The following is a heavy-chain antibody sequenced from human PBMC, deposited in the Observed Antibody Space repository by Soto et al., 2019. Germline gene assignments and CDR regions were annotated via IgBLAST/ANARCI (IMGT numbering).Heavy chain of an antibody. CDR3: AKGTQFFYYYAMDV. Sequence: WWSLRLSCSASGFTCSSYGMNWFRQAPGKGLEWVSALSGSGDTTYYADSVRGRFSISRDNSKNTLYLQMSSLRGEDTAVYYCAKGTQFFYYYAMDVWGQGTTVTVSS. J-gene: IGHJ6*02. CDR2: LSGSGDTT. V-gene: IGHV3-23*01. CDR1: GFTCSSYG.